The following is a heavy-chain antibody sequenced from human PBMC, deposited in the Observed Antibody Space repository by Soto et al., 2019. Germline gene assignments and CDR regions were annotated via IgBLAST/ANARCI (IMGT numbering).Heavy chain of an antibody. D-gene: IGHD2-15*01. J-gene: IGHJ6*02. Sequence: SVKVSCKSSGYTFIGFSLHWVRQAPGQGLEWMGWINPKNGDTYYAQKFQGRVTMTRDTSINTVYMELNSLKSDDTAVYYCSKGRWTVGHCSGGSCYDGMDVWGQGTTVTVSS. CDR3: SKGRWTVGHCSGGSCYDGMDV. V-gene: IGHV1-2*02. CDR1: GYTFIGFS. CDR2: INPKNGDT.